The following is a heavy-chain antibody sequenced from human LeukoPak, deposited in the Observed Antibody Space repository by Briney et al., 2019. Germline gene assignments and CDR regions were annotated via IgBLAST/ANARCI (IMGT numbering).Heavy chain of an antibody. Sequence: GGSLRLSCAASGFTFSNYWMHWVRQAPGKGLEWVSIISGSGSGGSTYYADSVKGRFTISRDNSNNTLYLQMNSLRAEDTAVYYCAKYSHDSSGSFDYWGQGTLVTVSS. D-gene: IGHD3-22*01. CDR2: ISGSGSGGST. CDR3: AKYSHDSSGSFDY. V-gene: IGHV3-23*01. J-gene: IGHJ4*02. CDR1: GFTFSNYW.